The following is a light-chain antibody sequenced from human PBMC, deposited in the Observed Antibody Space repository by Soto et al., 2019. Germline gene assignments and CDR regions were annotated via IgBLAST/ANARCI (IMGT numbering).Light chain of an antibody. CDR3: QQYGSFCT. J-gene: IGKJ1*01. CDR1: HSIHVW. V-gene: IGKV1-5*01. Sequence: DIQMTQSPSTLSASIGDRVTMTCRASHSIHVWLAWYQQKTGNAPKLLISDASTMDSGVPSRFSGSGSGTEFTLTISTLQPDDFATYYCQQYGSFCTFVPGNRVEI. CDR2: DAS.